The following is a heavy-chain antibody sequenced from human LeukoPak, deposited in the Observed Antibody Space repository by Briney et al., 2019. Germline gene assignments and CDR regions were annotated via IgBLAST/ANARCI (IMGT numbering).Heavy chain of an antibody. D-gene: IGHD2-8*01. CDR2: ISVQHGQT. Sequence: ASVKVSCKTSGYRENFYGITWVRQVAGQGLEWMGWISVQHGQTESAPNSQDRGTMTTDTYTNTAYMELRSLRSNDTAVYYCAGSLGYCTSNVCYLKYWGQGTLVTVSS. CDR3: AGSLGYCTSNVCYLKY. V-gene: IGHV1-18*01. CDR1: GYRENFYG. J-gene: IGHJ4*02.